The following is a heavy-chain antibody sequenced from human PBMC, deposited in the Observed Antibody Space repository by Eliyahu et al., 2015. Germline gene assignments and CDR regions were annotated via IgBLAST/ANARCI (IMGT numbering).Heavy chain of an antibody. D-gene: IGHD1-26*01. Sequence: EVKLVESGGGFIQPGGSLRLSCAVSGFXVSTXXXSWVRQAPGKGLEWGSLFYAAGKTYYAHSVKGRFTISRDISKNTLFLQMNSLRVEDTAVYYCARDGPSGSYYEGYYYGLDVWGQGTKVTVSS. CDR3: ARDGPSGSYYEGYYYGLDV. CDR1: GFXVSTXX. J-gene: IGHJ6*02. V-gene: IGHV3-53*01. CDR2: FYAAGKT.